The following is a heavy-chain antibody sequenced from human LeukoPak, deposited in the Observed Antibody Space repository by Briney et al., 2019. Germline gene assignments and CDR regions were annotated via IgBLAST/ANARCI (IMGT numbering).Heavy chain of an antibody. CDR2: IYTSGST. CDR1: GGSISSGGYS. V-gene: IGHV4-61*02. CDR3: ARVNVLRDYAFDI. D-gene: IGHD3-9*01. Sequence: PSETLSLTCTVSGGSISSGGYSWSWIRQHPGKGLEWIGRIYTSGSTNYNPSLKSRVTMSVDTSKNQFSLKLSSVTAADTAVYYCARVNVLRDYAFDIWGQGTMVTVSS. J-gene: IGHJ3*02.